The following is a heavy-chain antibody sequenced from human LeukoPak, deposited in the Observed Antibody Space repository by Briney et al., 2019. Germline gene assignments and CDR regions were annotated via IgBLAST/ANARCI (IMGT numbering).Heavy chain of an antibody. V-gene: IGHV4-59*01. J-gene: IGHJ4*02. CDR2: IYYSGST. CDR3: ARVALNYCSGGSCYPFFDY. Sequence: SETLSLTCTVSGGSISSYYWSWIRQPPGKGLEWIGYIYYSGSTNYNPSLKSRVTISVDTSKNQFPLKLSSVTAADTAVYYCARVALNYCSGGSCYPFFDYWGQGTLVTVSS. D-gene: IGHD2-15*01. CDR1: GGSISSYY.